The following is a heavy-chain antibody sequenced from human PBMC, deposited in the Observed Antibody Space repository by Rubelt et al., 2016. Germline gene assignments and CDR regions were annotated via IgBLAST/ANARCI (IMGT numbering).Heavy chain of an antibody. D-gene: IGHD6-13*01. J-gene: IGHJ4*02. CDR1: GYTFTTYA. V-gene: IGHV1-18*01. CDR3: ARDGIAAAVDY. CDR2: ISVYNGST. Sequence: QVQLVQSETEVKKPGASVKVSCKASGYTFTTYAISWVRQAPGQGLEWMGWISVYNGSTNYAQKFQGRVTMTADTSTGTAYMELRSLRSDDTAVYYCARDGIAAAVDYWGQGTLVTVSS.